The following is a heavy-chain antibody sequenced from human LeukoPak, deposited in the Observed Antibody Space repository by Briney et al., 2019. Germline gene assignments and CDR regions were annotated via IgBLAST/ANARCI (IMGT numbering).Heavy chain of an antibody. CDR1: GYTFTGYY. CDR3: ARADLSPTYDYVWGSYRYGYFDY. V-gene: IGHV1-2*02. J-gene: IGHJ4*02. D-gene: IGHD3-16*02. Sequence: ASVKVSCKASGYTFTGYYMHWVRQAPGQGLEWMGWISRNSGGTNYAQKFKARITMTRDTSISTVYMELSRLTSDDTAVYYCARADLSPTYDYVWGSYRYGYFDYWGQGTLVTVSS. CDR2: ISRNSGGT.